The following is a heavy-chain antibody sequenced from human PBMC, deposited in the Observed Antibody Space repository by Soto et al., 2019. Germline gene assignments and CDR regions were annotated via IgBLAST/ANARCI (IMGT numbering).Heavy chain of an antibody. V-gene: IGHV5-51*01. Sequence: ADSLKISFKGSGYIFSNNWIGSVRQKPGKGLEWMGIIFPGDSDTIYAPSFQGQVTISADKSINTAYVQWSSLKASDTVMYYCATPGGFGMDVWGQGTSVTVSS. CDR3: ATPGGFGMDV. CDR2: IFPGDSDT. J-gene: IGHJ6*02. CDR1: GYIFSNNW. D-gene: IGHD1-26*01.